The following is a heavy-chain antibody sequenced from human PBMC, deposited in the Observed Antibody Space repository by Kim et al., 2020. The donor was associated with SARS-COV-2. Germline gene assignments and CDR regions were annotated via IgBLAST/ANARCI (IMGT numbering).Heavy chain of an antibody. CDR3: ARDRVPYNWNDGYYFDY. CDR2: ISSSSSYI. Sequence: GGSLRLSCAASGFTFSSYSMNWVRQAPGKGLEWVSSISSSSSYIYYADSVKGRFTISRDNAKNSLYLQMNSLRAEDTAVYYCARDRVPYNWNDGYYFDYWGHGALVTVSS. J-gene: IGHJ4*01. D-gene: IGHD1-20*01. V-gene: IGHV3-21*01. CDR1: GFTFSSYS.